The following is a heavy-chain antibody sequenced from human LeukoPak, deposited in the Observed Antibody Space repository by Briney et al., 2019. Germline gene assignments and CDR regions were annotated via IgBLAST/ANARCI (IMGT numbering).Heavy chain of an antibody. CDR3: ARGYCGGDCFLDY. D-gene: IGHD2-21*02. J-gene: IGHJ4*02. V-gene: IGHV3-53*01. CDR1: GFTVSSNY. Sequence: GSLRPSCAASGFTVSSNYMSWVRQAPGKGLEWVSIIYGGGSTYYADSVKGRFTISRDNSKNTLYLQMNILRAEDTAVYYCARGYCGGDCFLDYWGQGTLVTVSS. CDR2: IYGGGST.